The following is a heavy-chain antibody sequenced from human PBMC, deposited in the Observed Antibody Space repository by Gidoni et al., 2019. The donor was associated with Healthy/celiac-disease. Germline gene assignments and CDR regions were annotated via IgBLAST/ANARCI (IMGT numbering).Heavy chain of an antibody. V-gene: IGHV3-33*01. CDR1: GFTFSSYG. CDR3: ARDVTEVVPAAMLGDY. J-gene: IGHJ4*02. Sequence: QVQLVESVGGVVQPGRSLRLSCAASGFTFSSYGMHWVRQAPGKGLEWVAVIWYDGSNKYDADSVKGRFTISRDNSKNTLYLQMNSLRAEDTAVYYCARDVTEVVPAAMLGDYWGQGTLVTVSS. D-gene: IGHD2-2*01. CDR2: IWYDGSNK.